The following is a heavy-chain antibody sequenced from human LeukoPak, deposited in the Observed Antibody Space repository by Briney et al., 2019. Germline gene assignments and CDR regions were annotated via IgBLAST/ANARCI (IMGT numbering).Heavy chain of an antibody. CDR1: GFTFSSYH. Sequence: GGSLRLSCEVSGFTFSSYHMNWVRQAPGKGLEWVSSIGSSNSYIYYADSMTGRFTLSRDNAKNSLYLQMNSLRAEDTAMYYCARRATTERGHSYGLDYWGQGTLVTVSS. CDR3: ARRATTERGHSYGLDY. D-gene: IGHD5-18*01. J-gene: IGHJ4*02. V-gene: IGHV3-21*01. CDR2: IGSSNSYI.